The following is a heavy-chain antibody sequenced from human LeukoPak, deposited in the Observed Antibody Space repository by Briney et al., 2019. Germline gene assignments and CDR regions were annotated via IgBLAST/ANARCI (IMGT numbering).Heavy chain of an antibody. D-gene: IGHD3-22*01. J-gene: IGHJ3*02. CDR3: ARAEYYYDSSGCGAFDI. CDR2: ISSRSSYI. Sequence: PGGSLRLSCAASGFTFSSYSMNWVRQAPGKGLEWVSSISSRSSYIYYADSVKGRFTISRDNAKNSLYLQMNSLRAEDTAVYYCARAEYYYDSSGCGAFDIWGQGTMVTVSS. CDR1: GFTFSSYS. V-gene: IGHV3-21*01.